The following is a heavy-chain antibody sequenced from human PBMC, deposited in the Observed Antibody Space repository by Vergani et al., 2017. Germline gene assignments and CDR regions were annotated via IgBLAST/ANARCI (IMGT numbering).Heavy chain of an antibody. CDR3: AKDQGDYGDSPDY. D-gene: IGHD4-17*01. V-gene: IGHV3-30*18. CDR1: GFTFSSYG. CDR2: ISYDGSNK. J-gene: IGHJ4*02. Sequence: QVQLVESGGGVVQPGRSLRLSCAASGFTFSSYGMHLVRQAPGKGLEWVAVISYDGSNKYYADSVKGRFTISRDNSKNTLYLQMNSLRAEYTAVYYCAKDQGDYGDSPDYWGQGTLVTVSS.